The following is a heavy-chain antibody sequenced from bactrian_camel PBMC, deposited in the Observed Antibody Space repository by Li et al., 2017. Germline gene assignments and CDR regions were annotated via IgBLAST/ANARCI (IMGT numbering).Heavy chain of an antibody. V-gene: IGHV3S53*01. CDR1: GYTYYGYYC. D-gene: IGHD6*01. CDR3: AAGRRQVVAGTGTSYCSLKPYDFNF. J-gene: IGHJ4*01. Sequence: QLVESGGGSVQAGGSLRLSCAASGYTYYGYYCMGWFRQAAGKKQRGWVSSRNAEGFTTYTDSAKGRFTISKGNVKTTLYLEMNSARLEDTGMYICAAGRRQVVAGTGTSYCSLKPYDFNFWGQGTQVTVS. CDR2: RNAEGFT.